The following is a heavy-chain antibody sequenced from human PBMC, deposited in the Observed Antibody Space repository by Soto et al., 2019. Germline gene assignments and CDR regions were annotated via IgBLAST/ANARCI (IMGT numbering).Heavy chain of an antibody. CDR3: AKDAVSGDGLWLVSD. CDR2: ITGSGGTI. CDR1: GFNFNKFA. D-gene: IGHD2-21*02. J-gene: IGHJ4*02. Sequence: VQLLESGGGLVHPGGSLRLSCAASGFNFNKFAMIWVRQAPGKGQEWVSGITGSGGTIEYAASVKGRFTISRDNSKNTVDLQMNSLRAEDTGLYYCAKDAVSGDGLWLVSDWGQGALVTVS. V-gene: IGHV3-23*01.